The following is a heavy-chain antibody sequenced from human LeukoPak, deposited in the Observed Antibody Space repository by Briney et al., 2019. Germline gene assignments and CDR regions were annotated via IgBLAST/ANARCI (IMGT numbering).Heavy chain of an antibody. CDR1: GFTFSRYA. CDR2: ISSSGGYT. J-gene: IGHJ4*02. Sequence: GGSLRLSCAASGFTFSRYAMSWVRQAPGKGLEWVSVISSSGGYTYYADSVKGRFTISRDNSKNTLFLQMNSLRAEDTAVYYCVGVSRGYWGDYTSGWVDYWGQGTLVTVSS. D-gene: IGHD6-19*01. V-gene: IGHV3-23*01. CDR3: VGVSRGYWGDYTSGWVDY.